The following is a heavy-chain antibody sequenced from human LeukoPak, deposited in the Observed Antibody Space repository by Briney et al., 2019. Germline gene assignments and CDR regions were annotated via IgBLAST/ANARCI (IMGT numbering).Heavy chain of an antibody. V-gene: IGHV1-2*02. CDR3: ERARQSYSGSYYFDY. D-gene: IGHD1-26*01. Sequence: GAVKDSCMASGYTFTGYFMHWVRQAPGQGVEWVGWINPDRGGTNYAQKFRGRVTMARDTSISTTYMELSRLRSHNTAVYDCERARQSYSGSYYFDYWGQGTLVTVSS. CDR1: GYTFTGYF. J-gene: IGHJ4*02. CDR2: INPDRGGT.